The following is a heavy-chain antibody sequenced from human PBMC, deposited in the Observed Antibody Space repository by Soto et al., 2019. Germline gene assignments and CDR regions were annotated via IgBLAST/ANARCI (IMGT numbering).Heavy chain of an antibody. V-gene: IGHV1-18*04. CDR2: ISAYNGNT. CDR3: ARSGYSGYEEGPFDY. CDR1: GYTFTSDG. J-gene: IGHJ4*02. D-gene: IGHD5-12*01. Sequence: ASVKVSCKASGYTFTSDGISWVRQAPGQGLEWMGWISAYNGNTNYAQKLQGRVTMTTDTSTSTAYMELRSLRSDDTAVYYCARSGYSGYEEGPFDYWGQGTLVTVSS.